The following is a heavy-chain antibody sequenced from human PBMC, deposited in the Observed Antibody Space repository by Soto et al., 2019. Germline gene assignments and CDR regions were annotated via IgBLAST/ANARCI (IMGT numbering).Heavy chain of an antibody. D-gene: IGHD5-12*01. V-gene: IGHV3-11*01. J-gene: IGHJ5*02. CDR3: ARKISGSYWKFDP. CDR1: GFIFTDYS. CDR2: ISNGDETT. Sequence: GGSLRLSCAASGFIFTDYSMTWIRQAPGKGLEWVSYISNGDETTHYADSVKGRFIVSRDNAKKVLFLQMSGLRVDDTAVYYCARKISGSYWKFDPWGPGAQVTVSS.